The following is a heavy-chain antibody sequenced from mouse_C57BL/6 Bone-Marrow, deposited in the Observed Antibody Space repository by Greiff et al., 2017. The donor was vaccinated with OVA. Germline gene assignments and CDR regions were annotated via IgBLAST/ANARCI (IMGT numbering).Heavy chain of an antibody. V-gene: IGHV1-15*01. Sequence: VQLQQSGAELVRPGASVTLSCKASGYTFTDYEMHWVKQTPVHGLEWIGAIDPETGGTAYNQKFKGKAILTADKSSSTAYMELRSLTSEDSAVYYCTRNGSSPGFDYWGQGTTLTVSS. CDR3: TRNGSSPGFDY. CDR2: IDPETGGT. D-gene: IGHD1-1*01. CDR1: GYTFTDYE. J-gene: IGHJ2*01.